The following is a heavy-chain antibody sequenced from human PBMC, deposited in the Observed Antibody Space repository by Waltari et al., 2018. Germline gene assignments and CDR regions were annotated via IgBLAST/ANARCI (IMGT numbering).Heavy chain of an antibody. CDR1: GGSISSGSYY. CDR3: ARGPPLGPHDY. CDR2: IYTSGST. Sequence: QVQLQESGPGLVKPSQTLSLTCTVSGGSISSGSYYWSWIRQPAGKGLAWIGYIYTSGSTNYNPSLKSRVTISVDTSKNQFSLKLSSVTAADTAVYYCARGPPLGPHDYWGQGTLVTVSS. J-gene: IGHJ4*02. V-gene: IGHV4-61*09.